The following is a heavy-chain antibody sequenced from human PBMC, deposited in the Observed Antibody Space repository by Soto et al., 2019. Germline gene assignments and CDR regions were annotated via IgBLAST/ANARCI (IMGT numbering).Heavy chain of an antibody. Sequence: QVQLQESGPGLMKPSQTLSLTCTVSGGSISSGGFYWSWIRQHPEKGLEWIGYVYYSGSTYYNPSLQSRVTISVDTSKNQFSLKLSSVTAADTAVYYCARGLRGVITIPFDYWGQGTLVTVSS. J-gene: IGHJ4*02. CDR1: GGSISSGGFY. D-gene: IGHD3-10*01. CDR2: VYYSGST. CDR3: ARGLRGVITIPFDY. V-gene: IGHV4-31*03.